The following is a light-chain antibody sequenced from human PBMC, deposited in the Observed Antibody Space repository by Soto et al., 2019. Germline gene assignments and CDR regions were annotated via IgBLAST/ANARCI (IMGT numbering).Light chain of an antibody. V-gene: IGKV3-15*01. CDR3: QQYNNWPLT. Sequence: IVLTQSPGTLSVSPGERATLSCRASQSIGNNLAWYQQKPGQTPRLLVFDASTRATGFPPRFSGSGSGTGFTLTISSLQSEDFAVYYCQQYNNWPLTFGGGTKVDI. J-gene: IGKJ4*01. CDR2: DAS. CDR1: QSIGNN.